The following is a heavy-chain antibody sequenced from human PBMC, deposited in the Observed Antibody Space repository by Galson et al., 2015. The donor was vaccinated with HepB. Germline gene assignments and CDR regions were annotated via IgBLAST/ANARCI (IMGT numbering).Heavy chain of an antibody. CDR1: GYTFIDYY. D-gene: IGHD5-18*01. CDR2: VDPEYGET. J-gene: IGHJ3*02. CDR3: ARGNSPESFHI. V-gene: IGHV1-69-2*01. Sequence: VKVSCTVSGYTFIDYYIHWVQQAPGKGLEWMGLVDPEYGETIYAEQLQGRVTITADTSRDTSYLELSSLTSADTAVYYCARGNSPESFHIWGQGTMVTVSS.